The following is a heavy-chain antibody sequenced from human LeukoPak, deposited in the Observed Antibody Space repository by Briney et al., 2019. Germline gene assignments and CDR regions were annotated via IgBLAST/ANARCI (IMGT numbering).Heavy chain of an antibody. CDR3: ARESRSNYDFWSAYHFDY. J-gene: IGHJ4*02. CDR2: INSDGSTT. CDR1: GFTLSSYW. V-gene: IGHV3-74*01. Sequence: GGSLRLSCAASGFTLSSYWMHWVRQAPGKGLVWVSRINSDGSTTSYADSVKGRFTISRDTAKNTLYLQMNSLRAEDTAVYYCARESRSNYDFWSAYHFDYWGQGTLVTVSS. D-gene: IGHD3-3*01.